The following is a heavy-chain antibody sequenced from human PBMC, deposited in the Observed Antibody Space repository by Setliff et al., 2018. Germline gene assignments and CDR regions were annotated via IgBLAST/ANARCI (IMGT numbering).Heavy chain of an antibody. D-gene: IGHD3-10*01. J-gene: IGHJ3*02. CDR2: ISGGATRT. Sequence: GGSLRLSCGASGFTFSSYAMSWVRQAPGKGLEWVSAISGGATRTYYADSVKGRFTTSRDNSKSTLYLQMNSLRAEDTAVYYCAKDSSGRDAFDIWGQGTLVTVSS. CDR3: AKDSSGRDAFDI. CDR1: GFTFSSYA. V-gene: IGHV3-23*01.